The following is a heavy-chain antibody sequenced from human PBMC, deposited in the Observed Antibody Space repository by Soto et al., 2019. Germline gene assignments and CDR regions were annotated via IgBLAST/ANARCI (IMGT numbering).Heavy chain of an antibody. CDR2: IIPIFGTA. D-gene: IGHD1-26*01. CDR1: GGTFSSYS. V-gene: IGHV1-69*01. Sequence: QVQLGQSGAEVNKPGSSVKVSCKASGGTFSSYSINGVLQAPGQGLEWMGEIIPIFGTANYAQKFQGRVTITADESKSTAYMELSSLRSEDTAVYYCARDGGRHSGGIDYWGQGTLVTVSS. CDR3: ARDGGRHSGGIDY. J-gene: IGHJ4*02.